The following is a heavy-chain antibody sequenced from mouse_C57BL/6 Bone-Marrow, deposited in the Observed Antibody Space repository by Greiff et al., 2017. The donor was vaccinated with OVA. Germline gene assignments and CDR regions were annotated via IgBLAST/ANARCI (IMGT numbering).Heavy chain of an antibody. D-gene: IGHD2-2*01. Sequence: QVQLQQSGAELVRPGASVKLSCKASGYTFTDYYISWVKQRPGQGLEWIARIYPGSGNTAYNEKFKGKATLTAEKSSSTAYMQLSSLTSDDSAVYFCARSERLRDYFDYWGQGTTLTVSS. V-gene: IGHV1-76*01. CDR3: ARSERLRDYFDY. J-gene: IGHJ2*01. CDR2: IYPGSGNT. CDR1: GYTFTDYY.